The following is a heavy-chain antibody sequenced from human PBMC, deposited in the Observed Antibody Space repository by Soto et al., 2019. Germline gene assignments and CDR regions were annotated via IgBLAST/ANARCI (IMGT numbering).Heavy chain of an antibody. CDR1: GLTLSDYS. J-gene: IGHJ6*03. CDR3: ATARMRFMEWHSTGYQHYYYMDV. CDR2: IVSGGSK. V-gene: IGHV3-48*01. D-gene: IGHD3-3*01. Sequence: DVQLVESGGGLVQPGGSLRLACGASGLTLSDYSLVWVRQAQGKGLEWVSHIVSGGSKDYTDSVRGRFTISRDDAKNSLYLQMSNLRVEDTAVYYCATARMRFMEWHSTGYQHYYYMDVWGKGTMVTVSS.